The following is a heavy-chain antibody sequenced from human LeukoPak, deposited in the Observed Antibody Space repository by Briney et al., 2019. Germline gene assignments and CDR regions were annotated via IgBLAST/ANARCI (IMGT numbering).Heavy chain of an antibody. V-gene: IGHV3-21*01. D-gene: IGHD3-10*01. CDR2: ISSSSSYI. CDR1: EFTVSSNY. Sequence: GGSLRLSCAASEFTVSSNYMSWVRQGPGKGLEWVSSISSSSSYIYYADSVKGRFTISRDNAKNSLYLQMNSLRAEDTAVYYCARDRSLNLHLFDPWGQGTLVTVSS. J-gene: IGHJ5*02. CDR3: ARDRSLNLHLFDP.